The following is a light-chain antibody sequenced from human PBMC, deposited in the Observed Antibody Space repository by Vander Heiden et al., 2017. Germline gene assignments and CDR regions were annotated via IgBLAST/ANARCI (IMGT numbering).Light chain of an antibody. J-gene: IGKJ4*01. CDR1: QSISSY. Sequence: DIQMTQSPSSLSASVGDRVTITCRASQSISSYLNWYQQKPGKAPKLLLYAASSLQSAVPSTFSGSGSGTAFTLTISSLLPADFATYYCQQSDSTPLTFGGGTKVEIK. V-gene: IGKV1-39*01. CDR3: QQSDSTPLT. CDR2: AAS.